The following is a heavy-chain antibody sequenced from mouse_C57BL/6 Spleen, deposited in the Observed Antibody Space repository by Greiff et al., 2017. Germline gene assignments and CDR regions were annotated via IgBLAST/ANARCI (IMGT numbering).Heavy chain of an antibody. CDR2: IYPSDGST. CDR3: AREGDYDGDWYFDG. D-gene: IGHD2-4*01. CDR1: GYTFTDYS. J-gene: IGHJ1*03. Sequence: VKLVESDAELVKPGASVKISCKASGYTFTDYSIHWMKQRPEQGLEWIGYIYPSDGSTKYNEKFKGKDTLTADKSSSTAYMQLNSLTSEDSAVYVCAREGDYDGDWYFDGWGTGTTVTVSS. V-gene: IGHV1-78*01.